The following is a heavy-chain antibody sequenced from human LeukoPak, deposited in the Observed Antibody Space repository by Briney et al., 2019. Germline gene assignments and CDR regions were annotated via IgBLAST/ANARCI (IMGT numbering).Heavy chain of an antibody. V-gene: IGHV3-53*01. CDR2: IYNGGGT. J-gene: IGHJ4*02. CDR1: GFIVTSNY. D-gene: IGHD3-16*01. CDR3: ARDWATALDY. Sequence: GGSLRLSCAASGFIVTSNYMNWVRQAPGKGLEWVSVIYNGGGTSYADSVKGRFTISRDNSKSTLYRQMNSLRVEDTAVYYCARDWATALDYWGQGTLVTVSS.